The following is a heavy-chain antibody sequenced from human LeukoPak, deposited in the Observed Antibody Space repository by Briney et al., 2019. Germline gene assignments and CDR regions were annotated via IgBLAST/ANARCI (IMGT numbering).Heavy chain of an antibody. D-gene: IGHD3-22*01. CDR1: GFTFSSYG. J-gene: IGHJ4*02. V-gene: IGHV3-30*18. CDR2: ISYDGSNK. Sequence: GGSLRLSCAASGFTFSSYGMHWVRQAPGKGLEWVAVISYDGSNKYYADSVKGRFTISRDNSKNTLYLQMNSLRAEDTAVYYCAQSDLAMIVVVNLDYWGQGTLVTISS. CDR3: AQSDLAMIVVVNLDY.